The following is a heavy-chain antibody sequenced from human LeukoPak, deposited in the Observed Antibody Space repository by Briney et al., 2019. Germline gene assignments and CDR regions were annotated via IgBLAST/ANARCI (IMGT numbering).Heavy chain of an antibody. CDR3: ARESGGTWDY. D-gene: IGHD1-1*01. CDR1: GGSISRYY. CDR2: VYYSGST. Sequence: SETLSLTCTVSGGSISRYYWSWIRQPPGKGLEWIGYVYYSGSTNYNPSLKSRVTISVDPSKNDFSLNLSSVTAADTAVYYCARESGGTWDYWGQGTLVTVSS. J-gene: IGHJ4*02. V-gene: IGHV4-59*01.